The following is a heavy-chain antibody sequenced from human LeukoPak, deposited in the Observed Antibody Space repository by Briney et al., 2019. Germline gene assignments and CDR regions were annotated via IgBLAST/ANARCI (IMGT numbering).Heavy chain of an antibody. J-gene: IGHJ4*02. V-gene: IGHV3-30*18. CDR3: AKGHYDSSGAAADY. CDR1: GFTFSNYG. D-gene: IGHD3-22*01. CDR2: ISFDGNNK. Sequence: GGSLRLSCAASGFTFSNYGMHWVCQAPGKGLEWVAVISFDGNNKYYADSVKGRFTISRDNSKSTLYLQMNSLRAEDTAVYYCAKGHYDSSGAAADYWGQGTLVTVSS.